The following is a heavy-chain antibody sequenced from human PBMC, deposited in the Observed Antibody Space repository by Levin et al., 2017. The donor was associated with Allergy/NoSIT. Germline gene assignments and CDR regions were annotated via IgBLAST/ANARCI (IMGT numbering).Heavy chain of an antibody. CDR2: ITPIFDPA. V-gene: IGHV1-69*13. D-gene: IGHD3-3*01. CDR3: ASGLRFLGNGW. Sequence: SVKVSCKASGGSFSSYAISWVRQAPGQGLEWMGGITPIFDPAHYAQKFQGRLTIIADESTSTAHMELSSLRSEDTAVYYCASGLRFLGNGWWGQGTLVTVSS. CDR1: GGSFSSYA. J-gene: IGHJ4*02.